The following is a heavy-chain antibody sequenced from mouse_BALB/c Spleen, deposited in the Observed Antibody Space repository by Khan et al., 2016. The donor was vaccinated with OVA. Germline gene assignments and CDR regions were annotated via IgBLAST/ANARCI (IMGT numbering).Heavy chain of an antibody. Sequence: EVQLQESGPSLVKPSQTLSLTCSVTGDSITSGYWSWIRKFPGNKLEYMGHMIHTGYTDYNPSLKSRLDITRHTSKNQYYLQLNSVTTDDTATYYCARSTYRYAFAYWGQGTLVTVSA. D-gene: IGHD2-14*01. J-gene: IGHJ3*01. CDR2: MIHTGYT. V-gene: IGHV3-8*02. CDR1: GDSITSGY. CDR3: ARSTYRYAFAY.